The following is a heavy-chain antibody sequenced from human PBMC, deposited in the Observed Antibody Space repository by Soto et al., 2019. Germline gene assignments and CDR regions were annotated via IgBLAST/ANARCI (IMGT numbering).Heavy chain of an antibody. D-gene: IGHD5-18*01. Sequence: GGSLRLSCAASGFTFSSYAMHWVRQAPGKGLEWVAVISYDGSNKYYADSVKGRFTISRDNSKNTLYLQMNRLRAEDTAVYYCAKATTAMVSPFDYWGQATLVTVSS. CDR3: AKATTAMVSPFDY. J-gene: IGHJ4*02. V-gene: IGHV3-30-3*01. CDR2: ISYDGSNK. CDR1: GFTFSSYA.